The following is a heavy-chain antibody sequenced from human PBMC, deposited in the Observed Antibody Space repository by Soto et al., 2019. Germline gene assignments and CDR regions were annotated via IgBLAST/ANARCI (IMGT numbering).Heavy chain of an antibody. D-gene: IGHD1-26*01. CDR3: ARDVGATGGGFDP. V-gene: IGHV3-23*01. J-gene: IGHJ5*02. CDR1: GFTFSNYA. CDR2: ISGSGDST. Sequence: GSLRLSCAASGFTFSNYAMSWVRQAPGKGLEWVSAISGSGDSTYYADSVKGRFTISRDNSKNTLYLQMNSLRAEDTAVYYCARDVGATGGGFDPWGQGTQVTVSS.